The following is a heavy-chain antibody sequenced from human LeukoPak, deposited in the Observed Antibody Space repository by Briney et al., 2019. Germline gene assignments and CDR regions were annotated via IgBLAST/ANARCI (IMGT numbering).Heavy chain of an antibody. Sequence: PGGSLRLSCAASGFTFSSYAMSWVRQAPGKGLEWVSAITGSGDGTYYPASVKGRFTISRDNSKNTLYLQMNSLRAEDTAVYYCAKDHSPPTWGQGTLVTVSS. CDR2: ITGSGDGT. V-gene: IGHV3-23*01. CDR1: GFTFSSYA. D-gene: IGHD4-11*01. CDR3: AKDHSPPT. J-gene: IGHJ5*02.